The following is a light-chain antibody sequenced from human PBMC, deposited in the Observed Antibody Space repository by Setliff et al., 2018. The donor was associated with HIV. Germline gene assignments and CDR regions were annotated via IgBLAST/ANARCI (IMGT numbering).Light chain of an antibody. Sequence: QSALTQPCSVSGSPGQSVTISCTGTSSDVGGYNYVSWYQQHPGKAPKLLIYEITKRPSGVPDRFSGSKSGNTASLTVSGLQAEDEGDYYCNSYTHSNSFVFGTGTKVTVL. J-gene: IGLJ1*01. V-gene: IGLV2-11*01. CDR3: NSYTHSNSFV. CDR1: SSDVGGYNY. CDR2: EIT.